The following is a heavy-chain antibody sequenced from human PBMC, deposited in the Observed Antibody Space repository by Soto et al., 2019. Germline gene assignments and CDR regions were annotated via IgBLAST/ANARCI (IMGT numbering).Heavy chain of an antibody. CDR3: VRGYSDYTDYFDY. D-gene: IGHD5-12*01. CDR2: IKQDGSEK. V-gene: IGHV3-7*03. Sequence: PGGSMRLSSAASGLSFSSFWMIWVRQAPGKGLEWVAIIKQDGSEKHYVDSVKGRFTVSRDNAEKSLYLQMDSLRPDDTAVYYCVRGYSDYTDYFDYWGQGALVTVSS. J-gene: IGHJ4*02. CDR1: GLSFSSFW.